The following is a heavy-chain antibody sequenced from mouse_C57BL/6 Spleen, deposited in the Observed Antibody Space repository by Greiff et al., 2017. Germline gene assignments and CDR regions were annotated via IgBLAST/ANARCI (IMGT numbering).Heavy chain of an antibody. V-gene: IGHV5-4*01. D-gene: IGHD1-1*01. CDR2: ISDGGSYT. CDR3: ARDPQYYGSRGYFDV. J-gene: IGHJ1*03. Sequence: EVKVEESGGGLVKPGGSLKLSCAASGFTFSSYAMSWVRQTPEKRLEWVATISDGGSYTYYPDNVKGRFTISRDNAKNNLYLQMSNLKSEDTAMYYCARDPQYYGSRGYFDVWSTGTTVTVSS. CDR1: GFTFSSYA.